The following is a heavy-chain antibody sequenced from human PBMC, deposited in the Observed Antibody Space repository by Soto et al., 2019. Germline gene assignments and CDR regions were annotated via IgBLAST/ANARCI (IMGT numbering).Heavy chain of an antibody. CDR3: ARDRNLFYYDSSGLSQADAFDI. D-gene: IGHD3-22*01. CDR2: INPSGGST. J-gene: IGHJ3*02. V-gene: IGHV1-46*03. CDR1: GYTFTSYY. Sequence: RASVKVSCKASGYTFTSYYMHWVRQAPGQGLEWMGIINPSGGSTSYAQKFQGRVTMTRDTSTSTVYMELSSLRSEDTAVYYCARDRNLFYYDSSGLSQADAFDIWGEGTMVTVSS.